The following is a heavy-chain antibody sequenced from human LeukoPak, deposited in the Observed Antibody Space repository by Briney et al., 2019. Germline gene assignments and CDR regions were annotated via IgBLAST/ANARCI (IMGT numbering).Heavy chain of an antibody. CDR1: GFRFSDFT. Sequence: GGSLRLSCAASGFRFSDFTMTWVRQAPGKGPEWVSAIGGRGGSTYYADSLGGRFTISRDNSKNTLYLQLNSLRAEDTAVYYCAKVRGTEENRYFDYWGQGTLVTVSS. CDR2: IGGRGGST. CDR3: AKVRGTEENRYFDY. V-gene: IGHV3-23*01. J-gene: IGHJ4*02.